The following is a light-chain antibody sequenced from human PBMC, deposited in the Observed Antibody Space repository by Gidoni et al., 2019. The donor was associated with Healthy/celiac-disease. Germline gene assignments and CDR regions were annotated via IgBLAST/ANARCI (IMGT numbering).Light chain of an antibody. CDR1: ALPKPY. CDR3: QSAYSSGPGV. J-gene: IGLJ2*01. Sequence: SYELTQPPSVSVSPGQTARITCSGDALPKPYAYWYQQKPGQAHVLVLYKDSARPSGIPERFFGSSSGTTVTLTISGVQAEDEADYYCQSAYSSGPGVFGGGTKLTVL. CDR2: KDS. V-gene: IGLV3-25*03.